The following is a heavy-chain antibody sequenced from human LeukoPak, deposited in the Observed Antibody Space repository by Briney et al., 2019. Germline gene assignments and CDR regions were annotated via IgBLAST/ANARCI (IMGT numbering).Heavy chain of an antibody. D-gene: IGHD5-12*01. CDR3: ARVGIQWQGAFDI. CDR2: IYSGGST. CDR1: GFTVSSNY. J-gene: IGHJ3*02. Sequence: GGSLRLSCAASGFTVSSNYMSWVRQAPGKGLEWVSVIYSGGSTYYADSVKGRFTISRDNSKNTLFLQMNSLRAEDTAVYYCARVGIQWQGAFDIWGQGTMVTVSS. V-gene: IGHV3-53*01.